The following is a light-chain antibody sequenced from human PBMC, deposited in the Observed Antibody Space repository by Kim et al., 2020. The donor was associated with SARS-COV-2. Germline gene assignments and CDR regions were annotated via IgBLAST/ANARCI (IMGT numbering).Light chain of an antibody. V-gene: IGLV2-18*02. CDR1: SVDVGSYNR. Sequence: QSGTISVTGTSVDVGSYNRVSWYQQPPGTAPKVMIYEVSNRPSGVPDRFSGSKSGNTASLTISGLQAEDEADYYCSSYTSSNTVVFGGGTQLTVL. CDR2: EVS. CDR3: SSYTSSNTVV. J-gene: IGLJ2*01.